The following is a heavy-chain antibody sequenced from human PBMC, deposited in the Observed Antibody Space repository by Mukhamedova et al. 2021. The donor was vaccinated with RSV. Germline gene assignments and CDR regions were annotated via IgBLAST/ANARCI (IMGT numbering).Heavy chain of an antibody. V-gene: IGHV3-23*01. D-gene: IGHD1-26*01. CDR3: AHRIVGAGPFDS. Sequence: SYAMMWVRQAPGKGLEWVSSIGGTVESTYYADSVKGRFAISRDNSNYTLFLQMKNLGAEDPAVYYCAHRIVGAGPFDSWGHGNL. CDR1: SYA. J-gene: IGHJ4*01. CDR2: IGGTVEST.